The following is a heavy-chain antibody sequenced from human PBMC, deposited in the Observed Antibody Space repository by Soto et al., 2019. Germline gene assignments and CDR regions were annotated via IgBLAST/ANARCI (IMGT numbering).Heavy chain of an antibody. CDR3: ARGPSIAAAGTRWFDP. V-gene: IGHV4-34*01. Sequence: SETLSLTCAVYGGSFSGYYWSWIRQPPGKGLEWIGEINHSGSTNYNPTLKSRVTISVYTSKNQFSLKLSSVTAADTAVYYWARGPSIAAAGTRWFDPWGQGTLVTVSS. CDR1: GGSFSGYY. D-gene: IGHD6-13*01. CDR2: INHSGST. J-gene: IGHJ5*02.